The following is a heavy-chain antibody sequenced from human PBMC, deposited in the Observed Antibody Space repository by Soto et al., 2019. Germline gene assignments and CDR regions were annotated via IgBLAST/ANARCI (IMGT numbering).Heavy chain of an antibody. Sequence: GGSLRLSCAASGFTFSSYGMHWVRQAPGKGLEWVAVISYDGSNKYYADSVKGRFTISRDNSKNTLYLQMNSLRAEDTAVYYCAKVYCSSTSCYTLADQYYYGMDVWGQGTTVTVSS. V-gene: IGHV3-30*18. J-gene: IGHJ6*02. CDR3: AKVYCSSTSCYTLADQYYYGMDV. D-gene: IGHD2-2*02. CDR2: ISYDGSNK. CDR1: GFTFSSYG.